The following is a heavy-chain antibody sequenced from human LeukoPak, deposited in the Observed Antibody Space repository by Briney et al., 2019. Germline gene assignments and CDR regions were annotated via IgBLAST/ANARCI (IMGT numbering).Heavy chain of an antibody. V-gene: IGHV4-59*02. J-gene: IGHJ4*02. CDR2: MSSSGIT. CDR3: ARSFRGGRHY. D-gene: IGHD2-15*01. Sequence: PSETLSLTCTVSGGSVSGYYCSWIRQAPGKGLEWIGYMSSSGITSYNPSLKSRVTISVDTSKNQFSLKLSSVTAADTAVYYCARSFRGGRHYWGQGTLVTVSS. CDR1: GGSVSGYY.